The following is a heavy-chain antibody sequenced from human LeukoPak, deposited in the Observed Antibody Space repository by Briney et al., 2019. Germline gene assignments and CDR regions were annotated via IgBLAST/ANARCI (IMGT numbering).Heavy chain of an antibody. CDR2: INHSGST. D-gene: IGHD3-3*01. V-gene: IGHV4-34*01. CDR3: ARGPLTRDFWSGYKRYYYYGMDV. Sequence: PSETLSLTCAVYGGAFSWYYWGWIRQPPGKGLEWIGGINHSGSTNYNPSLKSRVTISVDTSKNQFSLKLSSVTAADTAVYYCARGPLTRDFWSGYKRYYYYGMDVWGQGTTVTVSS. J-gene: IGHJ6*02. CDR1: GGAFSWYY.